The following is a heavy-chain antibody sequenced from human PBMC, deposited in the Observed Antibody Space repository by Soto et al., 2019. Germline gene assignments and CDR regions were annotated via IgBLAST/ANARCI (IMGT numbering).Heavy chain of an antibody. D-gene: IGHD6-6*01. CDR2: ISYDGSNK. CDR1: GFTFSSYG. Sequence: GSLRLSCAASGFTFSSYGMHWVRQAPGKGLEWVAVISYDGSNKYYADSVKGRFTFSRDNSKNTLYLQMNSLRAEDTAVYYCAKDRKAQYSFDYWGQGTLVTVSS. CDR3: AKDRKAQYSFDY. J-gene: IGHJ4*02. V-gene: IGHV3-30*18.